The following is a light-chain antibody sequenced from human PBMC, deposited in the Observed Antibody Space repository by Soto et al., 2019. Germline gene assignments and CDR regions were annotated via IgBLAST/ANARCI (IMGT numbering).Light chain of an antibody. CDR2: GAS. CDR1: QNIGSSN. V-gene: IGKV3-20*01. Sequence: LTQSPGTLSLSPGERATLSCRASQNIGSSNVAWYQHKPGLAPRLLLYGASSRATGIPDRFSGGGSGTDFTLTISRLEPEDFGVYYCQHYQTFLPLTFGGGTKVDIK. CDR3: QHYQTFLPLT. J-gene: IGKJ4*01.